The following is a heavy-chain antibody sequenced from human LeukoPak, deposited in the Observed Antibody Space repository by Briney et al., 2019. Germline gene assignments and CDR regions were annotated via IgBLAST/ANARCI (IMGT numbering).Heavy chain of an antibody. V-gene: IGHV1-69*05. CDR3: ASNRRDGYNYYFDY. CDR1: GGTCSSYA. J-gene: IGHJ4*02. Sequence: SSVKVSCKASGGTCSSYAISWVRQAPGQGLEWMGGIIPIFGTANYAQKFQGRVTITTDESTSTAYMELSSLRSEDTAVYYCASNRRDGYNYYFDYWGQGTLVTVSS. CDR2: IIPIFGTA. D-gene: IGHD5-24*01.